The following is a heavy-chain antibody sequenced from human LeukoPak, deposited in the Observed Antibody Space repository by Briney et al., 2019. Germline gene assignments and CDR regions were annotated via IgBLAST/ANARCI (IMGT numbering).Heavy chain of an antibody. D-gene: IGHD5-18*01. CDR1: GFTFSSYA. CDR3: AKDAGDVDTAMGDNWFDP. J-gene: IGHJ5*02. V-gene: IGHV3-23*01. Sequence: GGSLRLSCAASGFTFSSYAMSWVRQAPGKGLEWVSAISGSGGSTYCADSVKGRFTISRDNSKNTLYLQMNSLRAEDTAVYYCAKDAGDVDTAMGDNWFDPWGQGTLVTVSS. CDR2: ISGSGGST.